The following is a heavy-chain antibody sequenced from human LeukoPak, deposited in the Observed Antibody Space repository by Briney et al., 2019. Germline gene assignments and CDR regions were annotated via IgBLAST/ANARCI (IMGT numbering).Heavy chain of an antibody. CDR1: GYTFTGYY. CDR3: ATGSRVFAFDI. D-gene: IGHD6-25*01. V-gene: IGHV1-69*13. Sequence: GASVKVSCKASGYTFTGYYMHWVRQAPGQGLEWMGGIIPIFGTANYAQKFQGRVTITADESTSTAYMELSSLRSEDTAVYYCATGSRVFAFDIWGQGTMVTVSS. CDR2: IIPIFGTA. J-gene: IGHJ3*02.